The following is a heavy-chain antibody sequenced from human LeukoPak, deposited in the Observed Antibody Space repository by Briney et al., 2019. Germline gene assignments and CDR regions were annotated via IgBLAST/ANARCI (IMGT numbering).Heavy chain of an antibody. J-gene: IGHJ4*02. CDR1: GFTFSSYG. Sequence: GRSLRLSCAASGFTFSSYGMHWVRQAPGKGLEWVAVISYDGSGKYYADSVKGRFTISRDNSRNTLYLQMNSLRAEDTAVYYCAKPFVGVPSAMEDYFDYWGQGTLVTVSS. CDR2: ISYDGSGK. D-gene: IGHD2-2*01. V-gene: IGHV3-30*18. CDR3: AKPFVGVPSAMEDYFDY.